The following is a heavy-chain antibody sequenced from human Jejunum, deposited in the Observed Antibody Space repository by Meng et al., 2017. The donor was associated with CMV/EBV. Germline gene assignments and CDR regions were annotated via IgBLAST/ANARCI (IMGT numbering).Heavy chain of an antibody. J-gene: IGHJ4*02. CDR1: GFTFSKHW. Sequence: SCEGSGFTFSKHWMTWVRQAPGKGLEWVANIKEDGSEKYYVDAVKGRFTISRDNVENSLFLQMNGLRADDTAVYYCARDRNLTFWGQGTRVTVSS. CDR2: IKEDGSEK. CDR3: ARDRNLTF. D-gene: IGHD3-9*01. V-gene: IGHV3-7*01.